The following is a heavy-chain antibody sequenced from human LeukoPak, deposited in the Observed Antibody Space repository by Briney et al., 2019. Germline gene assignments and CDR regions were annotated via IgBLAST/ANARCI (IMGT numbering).Heavy chain of an antibody. CDR1: GFTFSGYA. J-gene: IGHJ5*02. Sequence: GGSLRLSCTASGFTFSGYAMYWVRQAPGKGLEYVSAISSNGGSTYYADSVKGRFTISRGNSKNTLYLQMSSLRAEDTAVYYCVRGFTYYYGSGSYVDHWGQGTLVTVSS. V-gene: IGHV3-64D*06. D-gene: IGHD3-10*01. CDR3: VRGFTYYYGSGSYVDH. CDR2: ISSNGGST.